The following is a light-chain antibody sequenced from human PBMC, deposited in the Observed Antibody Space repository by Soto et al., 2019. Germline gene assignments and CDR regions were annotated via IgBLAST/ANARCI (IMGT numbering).Light chain of an antibody. Sequence: ENVLTQSPGTLSLSPGERATLSCRASRSVSSNYLAWYQQKPGQAPRLLIYGASSGATGIPDRFSGSGSGTDFTLTISRLEPEDFAVYYCQQYGSSLITFGQGTRLEIK. V-gene: IGKV3-20*01. J-gene: IGKJ5*01. CDR1: RSVSSNY. CDR3: QQYGSSLIT. CDR2: GAS.